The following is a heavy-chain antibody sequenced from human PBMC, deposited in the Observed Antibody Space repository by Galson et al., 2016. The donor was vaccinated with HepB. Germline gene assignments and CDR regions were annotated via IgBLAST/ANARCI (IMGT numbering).Heavy chain of an antibody. J-gene: IGHJ4*02. D-gene: IGHD2-2*01. CDR2: ISGHNGKT. CDR1: GYTFTNYG. CDR3: VSPMYPYDFDH. V-gene: IGHV1-18*04. Sequence: SVKVSCKASGYTFTNYGISWMRQAPGQGLEWMGWISGHNGKTNYAQKLQGRVTMTTDTSRSTAYMELRSLRSDDTAVYYCVSPMYPYDFDHWGQGTLVTVSS.